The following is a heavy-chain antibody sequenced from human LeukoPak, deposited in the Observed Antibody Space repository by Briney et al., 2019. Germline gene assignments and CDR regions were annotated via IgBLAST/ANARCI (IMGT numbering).Heavy chain of an antibody. Sequence: SETLSLTCAVSGGSISSSNWWSWVRQPPGKGLEWIGEIYHSGSTNYNPSLKSRVTISVDKSKNQFSLKLSSVTAADTAVYYYARVSTYTVTTIAHDYWGQGTLVTVST. CDR3: ARVSTYTVTTIAHDY. D-gene: IGHD4-17*01. V-gene: IGHV4-4*02. J-gene: IGHJ4*02. CDR1: GGSISSSNW. CDR2: IYHSGST.